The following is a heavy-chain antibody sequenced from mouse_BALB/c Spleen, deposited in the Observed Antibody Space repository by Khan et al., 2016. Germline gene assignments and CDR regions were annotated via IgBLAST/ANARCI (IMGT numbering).Heavy chain of an antibody. CDR3: TRSPTATRYFDV. J-gene: IGHJ1*01. D-gene: IGHD1-2*01. CDR2: IRYIGST. CDR1: GYSITSDYA. Sequence: EVQLQESGPGLVKPSQSLSLTCTVTGYSITSDYAWNWIRQFPGNKLEWMGYIRYIGSTTYNPSLKSRISITRDTSKNQFFLQLYSVTTEDTATYYCTRSPTATRYFDVWGAGTTVTVSS. V-gene: IGHV3-2*02.